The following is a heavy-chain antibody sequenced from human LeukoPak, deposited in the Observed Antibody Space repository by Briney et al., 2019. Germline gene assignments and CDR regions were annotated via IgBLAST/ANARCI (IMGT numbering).Heavy chain of an antibody. CDR2: ISTYNGNT. J-gene: IGHJ3*02. CDR1: GYTLTSYG. CDR3: TREPPLYCSGGSCYLMGGNAFDI. V-gene: IGHV1-18*01. D-gene: IGHD2-15*01. Sequence: ASVKVSCKASGYTLTSYGISWVRQAPGQGLAWMGWISTYNGNTIYAQNLQGRVTMTTDTSTSTAYMELRSLRSDDTAVYYCTREPPLYCSGGSCYLMGGNAFDIWGQGTVVTVSS.